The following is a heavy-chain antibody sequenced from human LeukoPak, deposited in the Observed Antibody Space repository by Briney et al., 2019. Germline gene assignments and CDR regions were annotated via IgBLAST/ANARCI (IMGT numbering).Heavy chain of an antibody. CDR3: AKSSTSQRGYYGMDV. D-gene: IGHD6-25*01. CDR2: ITDSGSST. V-gene: IGHV3-23*01. J-gene: IGHJ6*02. Sequence: GGSLRLSCAASGFTFSNYAMSWVRQAPGKGLEWVSFITDSGSSTYYADSVKGRFTISRGSSRNTLSLQMSSLRVEDTGVYFCAKSSTSQRGYYGMDVWGQGTTVTASS. CDR1: GFTFSNYA.